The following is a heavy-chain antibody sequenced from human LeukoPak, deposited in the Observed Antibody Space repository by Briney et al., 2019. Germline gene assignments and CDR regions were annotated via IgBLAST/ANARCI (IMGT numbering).Heavy chain of an antibody. CDR2: IYYSGST. D-gene: IGHD4-11*01. CDR3: ARAEYSNYETFDY. V-gene: IGHV4-59*01. J-gene: IGHJ4*02. Sequence: SETLSLTCTVSGGSISSYYWSWVRQPPGKGLEWIGYIYYSGSTNYNPSLKSRVTISVDTSKNQFSLKLSSVTAADTAVYYCARAEYSNYETFDYWGQGTLVTVSS. CDR1: GGSISSYY.